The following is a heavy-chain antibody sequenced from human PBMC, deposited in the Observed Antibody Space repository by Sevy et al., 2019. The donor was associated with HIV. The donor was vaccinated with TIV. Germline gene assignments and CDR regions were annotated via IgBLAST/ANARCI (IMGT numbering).Heavy chain of an antibody. Sequence: GGSLRLSCAASGFTFSSYAMSWVRQAPGKGLEWVSAISGSGGSTYYADSVKGRFTISRDNSKNTLYLQMNSLRAEATAVYYCAKGSNIAARNNWFDPWGQGTLVTVSS. V-gene: IGHV3-23*01. CDR3: AKGSNIAARNNWFDP. D-gene: IGHD6-6*01. CDR2: ISGSGGST. CDR1: GFTFSSYA. J-gene: IGHJ5*02.